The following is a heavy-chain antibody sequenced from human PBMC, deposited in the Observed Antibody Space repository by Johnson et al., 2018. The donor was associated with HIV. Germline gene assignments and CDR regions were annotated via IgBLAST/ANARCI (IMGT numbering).Heavy chain of an antibody. J-gene: IGHJ3*02. D-gene: IGHD1-26*01. CDR2: ISYDGSNK. CDR1: GFTFSSYA. V-gene: IGHV3-30*14. CDR3: AKATEGEGLWAFDI. Sequence: QVQLVESGGGVVQPGRSLRLSCAASGFTFSSYAMHWVRQAPGKGLEWVAVISYDGSNKYYADSVKGRFTISRDNSKNTLYLQMNSLRADDTAVYYCAKATEGEGLWAFDIWGQGTMVTVSS.